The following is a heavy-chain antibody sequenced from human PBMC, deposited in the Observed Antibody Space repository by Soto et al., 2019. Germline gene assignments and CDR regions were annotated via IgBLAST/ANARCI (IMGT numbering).Heavy chain of an antibody. CDR1: GYTFTSYY. Sequence: QVQLVQSGAEVKKPGASVKVSCKASGYTFTSYYMHWVRQAPGQGLEWMGIINPSGGSTSYAQKFQGGVTMTRDTSTSTVYMELSSLRSEDTAVYYCARSGDGLEWLFNWVDPWGQGTLVTVSS. J-gene: IGHJ5*02. V-gene: IGHV1-46*01. CDR2: INPSGGST. D-gene: IGHD3-3*01. CDR3: ARSGDGLEWLFNWVDP.